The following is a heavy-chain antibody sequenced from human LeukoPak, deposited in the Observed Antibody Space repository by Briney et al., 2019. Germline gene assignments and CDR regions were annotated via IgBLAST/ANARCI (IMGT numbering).Heavy chain of an antibody. CDR1: GFTFSSYW. CDR3: AREGYYYDSSGYYYADY. CDR2: INTDGSST. J-gene: IGHJ4*02. Sequence: GGSLRLSCAASGFTFSSYWMHWVRQAPGKGLVWVSRINTDGSSTSYADSVKGRFTISRDTAKNTLYLQMNSLRAEDTAVYYCAREGYYYDSSGYYYADYWGQGTLVTVSS. V-gene: IGHV3-74*01. D-gene: IGHD3-22*01.